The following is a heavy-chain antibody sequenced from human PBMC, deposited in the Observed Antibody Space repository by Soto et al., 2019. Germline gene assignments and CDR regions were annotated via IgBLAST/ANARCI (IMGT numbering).Heavy chain of an antibody. V-gene: IGHV3-9*01. CDR1: GFTFDDYA. CDR3: ARVAVWDYYSSKDRYHGLDF. Sequence: GGSLRLSCAASGFTFDDYAMHWVRHAPGKGLEWVSGISWNSGSIGYADSVKGRFTISRDNAKNSLYLQMNSLRAVDTALYYCARVAVWDYYSSKDRYHGLDFWGQGTTVTVSS. J-gene: IGHJ6*02. D-gene: IGHD1-7*01. CDR2: ISWNSGSI.